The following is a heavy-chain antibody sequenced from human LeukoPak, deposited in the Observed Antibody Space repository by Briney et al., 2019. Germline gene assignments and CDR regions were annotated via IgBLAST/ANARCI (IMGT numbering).Heavy chain of an antibody. V-gene: IGHV3-21*04. J-gene: IGHJ4*02. D-gene: IGHD5-18*01. CDR1: GFTFSSYS. CDR2: ISSSSTYI. Sequence: GGSLRLSCVASGFTFSSYSVNWVRQPPGKGLEWVSSISSSSTYIYYADSLKGRFTISRDNAKNSLFLQMNSLRAEDTAVYFCAKGSSFYFDYWGQGTLVTVSS. CDR3: AKGSSFYFDY.